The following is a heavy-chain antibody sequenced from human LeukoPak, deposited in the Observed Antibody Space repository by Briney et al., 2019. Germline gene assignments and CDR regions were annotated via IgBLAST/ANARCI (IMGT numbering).Heavy chain of an antibody. J-gene: IGHJ3*02. Sequence: ASVKVSCKASGYTFTSYDINWVRQATGQGLEWMGWMNPNSGNTGYAQKFQGRVTMTRNTSISTDYMELSSLRSEDTAVYYCASSCGGDCYYRAFDIWGQGTMVTVSS. CDR1: GYTFTSYD. D-gene: IGHD2-21*02. CDR2: MNPNSGNT. CDR3: ASSCGGDCYYRAFDI. V-gene: IGHV1-8*01.